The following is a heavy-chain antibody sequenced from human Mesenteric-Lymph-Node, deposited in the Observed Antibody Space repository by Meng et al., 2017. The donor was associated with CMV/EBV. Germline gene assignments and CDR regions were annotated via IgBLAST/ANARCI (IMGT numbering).Heavy chain of an antibody. CDR1: GGSISSSSYY. Sequence: TCSGGSISSSSYYWGWIRQPPGKGLEWIGSIYYSGSTYYNPSLKSRVTISVDTSKNQFSLKLSSVTAADTAVYYCARLGMIVVAVGYWGQGTLVTVSS. J-gene: IGHJ4*02. CDR3: ARLGMIVVAVGY. CDR2: IYYSGST. D-gene: IGHD3-22*01. V-gene: IGHV4-39*01.